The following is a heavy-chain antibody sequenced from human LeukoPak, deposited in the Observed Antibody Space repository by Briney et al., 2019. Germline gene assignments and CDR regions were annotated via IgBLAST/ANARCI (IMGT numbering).Heavy chain of an antibody. D-gene: IGHD2-2*01. J-gene: IGHJ6*03. Sequence: GESLKISCKGSGYSFTSYRIDWVRQMPGKGLEWMGIIYPGDSDTRYSPSFQGQVTISADKSISTAYLQWSSLKASDTAMYYCARARYCSSTSCLRSGNYYYYYMDVWGKGTTVTVSS. CDR1: GYSFTSYR. V-gene: IGHV5-51*01. CDR2: IYPGDSDT. CDR3: ARARYCSSTSCLRSGNYYYYYMDV.